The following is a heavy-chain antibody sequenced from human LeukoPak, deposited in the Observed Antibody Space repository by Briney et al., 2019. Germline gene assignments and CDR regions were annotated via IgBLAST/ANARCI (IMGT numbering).Heavy chain of an antibody. CDR2: IYISGST. V-gene: IGHV4-61*02. CDR1: GGSISSGSYY. Sequence: KSSQTLSLTCTVSGGSISSGSYYWSWIRQPAGKGLEWIGRIYISGSTNYNPSLKSRVTISVDTPKNQFSLKLSSVTAADTAVYYCARDRRAAITGTTDLDPWGQGTLVTVSS. D-gene: IGHD1-7*01. CDR3: ARDRRAAITGTTDLDP. J-gene: IGHJ5*02.